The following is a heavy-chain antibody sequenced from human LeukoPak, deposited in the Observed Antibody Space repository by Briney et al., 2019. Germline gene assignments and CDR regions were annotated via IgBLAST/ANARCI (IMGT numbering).Heavy chain of an antibody. V-gene: IGHV1-69*05. CDR3: ASYNGQWLAWDY. Sequence: ASVKVSCKASGGTFSSYAISWVRQAPGQGLKWMGRIIPIFGTANYAQKFQGRVTITTDESTSTAYMELSSLRSEDTAVYYCASYNGQWLAWDYWGQGTLVTVSS. CDR1: GGTFSSYA. J-gene: IGHJ4*02. CDR2: IIPIFGTA. D-gene: IGHD6-19*01.